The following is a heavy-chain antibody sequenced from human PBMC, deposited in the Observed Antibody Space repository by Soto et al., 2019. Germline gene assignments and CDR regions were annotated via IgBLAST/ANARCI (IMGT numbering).Heavy chain of an antibody. CDR3: ARRNSSSWYLRGWFDP. J-gene: IGHJ5*02. CDR1: GGSISSSSYY. D-gene: IGHD6-13*01. CDR2: IYYSGST. V-gene: IGHV4-39*01. Sequence: SETLSLTCTVSGGSISSSSYYWGWIRQPPGKGLEWIGSIYYSGSTYYNPSLKSRVTISVDTSKNQFSLKLSSVTAADTAVYYCARRNSSSWYLRGWFDPWGQGTLVTVSS.